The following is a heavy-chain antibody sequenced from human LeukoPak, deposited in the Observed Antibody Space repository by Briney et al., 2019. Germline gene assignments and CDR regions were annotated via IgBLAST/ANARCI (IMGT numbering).Heavy chain of an antibody. J-gene: IGHJ4*02. CDR2: IYSGGST. CDR1: GFTDSKNY. Sequence: GGSLRLSCAASGFTDSKNYMSWVRQAPGKGLEWVSVIYSGGSTYYADSVKGRFNISRDSSKNTLYLQMSSLRDDDTADYYCATHPTPGNCWGQGTLVSVSS. V-gene: IGHV3-66*01. D-gene: IGHD4-23*01. CDR3: ATHPTPGNC.